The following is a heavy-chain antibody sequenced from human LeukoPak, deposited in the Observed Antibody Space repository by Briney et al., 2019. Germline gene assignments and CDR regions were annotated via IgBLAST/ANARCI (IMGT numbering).Heavy chain of an antibody. Sequence: GASVKVSCKASGGTFSRYAISWVRQAPGQGLEWMGGIIPIFGTANYAQKFQGRVTITADKSTSTAYMELSSLRSEDTAVYYCAREGRYSGYIQNYYYYYMDVWGKGTTVTVSS. CDR3: AREGRYSGYIQNYYYYYMDV. V-gene: IGHV1-69*06. CDR2: IIPIFGTA. D-gene: IGHD5-12*01. CDR1: GGTFSRYA. J-gene: IGHJ6*03.